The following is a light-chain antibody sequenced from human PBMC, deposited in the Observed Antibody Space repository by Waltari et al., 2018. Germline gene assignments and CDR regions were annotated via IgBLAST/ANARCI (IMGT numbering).Light chain of an antibody. CDR2: EVS. CDR1: SSDVGSYNH. J-gene: IGLJ1*01. V-gene: IGLV2-8*01. CDR3: SSYAGSDIYV. Sequence: QSALSQPPSASGSPGQSVTISCPGTSSDVGSYNHVSWYQQHPGTAPKVMIYEVSKRPSGVPDRFSGSKSANTASLTVSGLQAEDEADYYCSSYAGSDIYVFGTGTKVTVL.